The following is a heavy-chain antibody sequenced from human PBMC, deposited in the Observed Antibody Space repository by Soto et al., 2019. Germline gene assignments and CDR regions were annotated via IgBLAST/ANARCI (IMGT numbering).Heavy chain of an antibody. J-gene: IGHJ4*02. Sequence: ASVKVSCKASGGTFSSYAISWVRQAPGQGLEWMGGIIPIFGTANYAQKFQGRVTITADESTSTAYVELSSLRSEDTAVYYCARSRDYSSGWYVDFDYWGQGTLVTVSS. V-gene: IGHV1-69*13. CDR3: ARSRDYSSGWYVDFDY. D-gene: IGHD6-19*01. CDR1: GGTFSSYA. CDR2: IIPIFGTA.